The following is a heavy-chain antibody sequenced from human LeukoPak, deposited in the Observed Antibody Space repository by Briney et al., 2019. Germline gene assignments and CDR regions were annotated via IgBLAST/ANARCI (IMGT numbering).Heavy chain of an antibody. D-gene: IGHD3-10*01. CDR2: ISWNSGSI. CDR1: GFTFDDYA. CDR3: AKDARWFGELSPNFDY. V-gene: IGHV3-9*01. J-gene: IGHJ4*02. Sequence: PGGSLRLSCAASGFTFDDYAMHWVRQAPGKGLEWVSGISWNSGSIGYADSVKGRFTISRDNAKNSLYLQMNSLRAEDTALYYCAKDARWFGELSPNFDYWGQGTLVTVSS.